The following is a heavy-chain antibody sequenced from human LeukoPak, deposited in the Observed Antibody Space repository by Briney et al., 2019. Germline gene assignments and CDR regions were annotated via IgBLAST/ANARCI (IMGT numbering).Heavy chain of an antibody. J-gene: IGHJ3*02. D-gene: IGHD3-3*01. CDR1: GGSISSYY. V-gene: IGHV4-39*01. Sequence: SEXLSLTCTVSGGSISSYYWGWIRQPPGKGLEWIGSIYYSGSTYYNPSLTSRVTISVDTSKNQFSLKLSSVTAADTAVYYCARALYYDFWSGHGVHAFDIWGQGTMVTVSS. CDR3: ARALYYDFWSGHGVHAFDI. CDR2: IYYSGST.